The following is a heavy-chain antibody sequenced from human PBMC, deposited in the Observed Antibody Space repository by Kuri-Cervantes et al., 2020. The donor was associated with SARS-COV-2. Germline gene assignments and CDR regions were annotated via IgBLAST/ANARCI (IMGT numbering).Heavy chain of an antibody. Sequence: GGSLRLSCAASGFTFSSYGMHWVRQAPGKGLEWVAVISYDGSNKYYADSVKGRFTISRDNSKNTLYLQMNSLRAEDTAVYYCARAENYSNHRYYYYYGMDVWGQGTTVTVSS. CDR2: ISYDGSNK. J-gene: IGHJ6*02. CDR1: GFTFSSYG. CDR3: ARAENYSNHRYYYYYGMDV. D-gene: IGHD4-11*01. V-gene: IGHV3-30*03.